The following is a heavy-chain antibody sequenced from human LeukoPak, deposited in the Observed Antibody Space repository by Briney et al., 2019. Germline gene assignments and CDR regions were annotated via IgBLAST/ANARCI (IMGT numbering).Heavy chain of an antibody. CDR1: GGSISSYY. V-gene: IGHV4-59*01. CDR3: ARDPKYYDFWSGYYTGSAFDI. D-gene: IGHD3-3*01. CDR2: IYYSGST. Sequence: SETLSLTCTVSGGSISSYYWSWIRQPPGKGLEWIGYIYYSGSTNYNPSLKSRVTISVDTSKNQFSLKLSSVTAADTAVYYCARDPKYYDFWSGYYTGSAFDIWGQGTMVTVSS. J-gene: IGHJ3*02.